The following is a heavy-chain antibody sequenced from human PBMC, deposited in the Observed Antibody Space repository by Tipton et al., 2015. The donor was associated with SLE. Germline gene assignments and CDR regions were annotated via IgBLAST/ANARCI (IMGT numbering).Heavy chain of an antibody. V-gene: IGHV4-39*07. CDR3: ARDEYRYDATGYHLLGHFDF. CDR2: IYYSGKI. CDR1: GGSISSSNSY. D-gene: IGHD3-22*01. J-gene: IGHJ4*02. Sequence: TLSLTCTVSGGSISSSNSYWGWIRQSPGKGLEWIGSIYYSGKIYYNPSLKSRVTISVDTSKNQFSLKLSSVTAADTAVYYCARDEYRYDATGYHLLGHFDFWGQGTLVTVSS.